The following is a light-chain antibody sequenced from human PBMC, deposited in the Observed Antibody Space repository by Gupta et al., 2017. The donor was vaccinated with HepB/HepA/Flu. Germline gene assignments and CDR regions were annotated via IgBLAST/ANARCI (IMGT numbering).Light chain of an antibody. CDR2: EVS. CDR1: SSDVGSYNL. J-gene: IGLJ2*01. V-gene: IGLV2-23*02. CDR3: CSSAGSSTGV. Sequence: QSALTQPASVSASPGQSITISCTGTSSDVGSYNLVSWYQQHPGKAPILMMYEVSKRPSGVSKRFSGSHSGNTASLTISGLQAEDEADYYCCSSAGSSTGVFGGGTKMTVI.